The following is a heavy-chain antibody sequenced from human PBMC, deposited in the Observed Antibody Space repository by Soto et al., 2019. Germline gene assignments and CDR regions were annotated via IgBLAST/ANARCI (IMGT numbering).Heavy chain of an antibody. J-gene: IGHJ5*02. D-gene: IGHD6-19*01. CDR2: IDPSDSYT. CDR3: ARHAEQQWLVGGVHWFDP. Sequence: EVQLVQSGAEVKKPGESLRISCKGSGYSFTSYWISWVRQMPGKGLEWMGRIDPSDSYTNYSPSFQGHVTISADKSISTAYLQWSSLKASDTAMYYCARHAEQQWLVGGVHWFDPWGQGTLVTVSS. CDR1: GYSFTSYW. V-gene: IGHV5-10-1*03.